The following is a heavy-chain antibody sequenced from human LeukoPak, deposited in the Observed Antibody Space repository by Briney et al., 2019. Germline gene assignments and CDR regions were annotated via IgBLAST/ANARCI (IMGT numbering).Heavy chain of an antibody. Sequence: PSETLSLTCAVYGGSFSGYYWSWIRQPPGKGLEWIGEINHSGSTNYNPSLKSRVTISVDTSKNQFSLKLSSVTAADTAVYYCARHRNWCAPFCYYYVDVWGKGTTVTVSS. CDR3: ARHRNWCAPFCYYYVDV. V-gene: IGHV4-34*01. CDR2: INHSGST. CDR1: GGSFSGYY. D-gene: IGHD2-8*01. J-gene: IGHJ6*03.